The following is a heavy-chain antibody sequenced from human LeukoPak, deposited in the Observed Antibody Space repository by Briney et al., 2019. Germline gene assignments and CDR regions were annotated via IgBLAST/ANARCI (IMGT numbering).Heavy chain of an antibody. V-gene: IGHV4-34*01. CDR1: GGSFSGYY. CDR2: INHSGST. CDR3: ARAGELLSFPDY. D-gene: IGHD1-26*01. J-gene: IGHJ4*02. Sequence: SETLSLTCAVYGGSFSGYYWSWIRQPPGKGLEWIGEINHSGSTNYNPSLKSRVTISVDTSKNQFSLKLSSVTAADTAVHYCARAGELLSFPDYWGQGTLVTVSS.